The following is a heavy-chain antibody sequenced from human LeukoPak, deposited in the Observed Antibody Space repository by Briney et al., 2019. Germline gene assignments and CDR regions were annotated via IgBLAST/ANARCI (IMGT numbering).Heavy chain of an antibody. V-gene: IGHV1-18*01. Sequence: ASVKVSCKASGYTFTSYGISWVRQAPGQGLEWMGWISAYNGNTNYAQKLQGRVTMTTDTSTSTAYMELRSLRSDDTAVYYCAREPQYSGSFPHPDYWGQGTLVTVSS. J-gene: IGHJ4*02. CDR3: AREPQYSGSFPHPDY. CDR1: GYTFTSYG. D-gene: IGHD1-26*01. CDR2: ISAYNGNT.